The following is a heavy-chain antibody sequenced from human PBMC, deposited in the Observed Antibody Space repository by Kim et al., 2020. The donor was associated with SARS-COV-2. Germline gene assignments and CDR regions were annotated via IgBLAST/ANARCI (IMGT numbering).Heavy chain of an antibody. J-gene: IGHJ6*02. V-gene: IGHV3-23*01. D-gene: IGHD3-22*01. CDR3: AKGPSFRPNPPTETYYYDSSGYTTEYGMDV. CDR1: GFTFSSYA. CDR2: ISGSGGST. Sequence: GGSLRLSCAASGFTFSSYAMSWVRQAPGKGLEWVSAISGSGGSTYYADSVKGRFTISRDNSKNTLYLQMNSLRAEDTAVYYCAKGPSFRPNPPTETYYYDSSGYTTEYGMDVWGQGTTVTVSS.